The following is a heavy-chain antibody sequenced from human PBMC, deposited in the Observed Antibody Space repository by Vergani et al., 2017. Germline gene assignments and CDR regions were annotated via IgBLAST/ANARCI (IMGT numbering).Heavy chain of an antibody. CDR2: VNHGGST. Sequence: QVQLQEWGAGLLKTSETLSLTCGVSGGSFSDYYWSWIRQAPGMGLEWIGDVNHGGSTNYNPSLKSRVSISLDTSKNQFSLQLPSVTDADSALYFCASIARAPTRRNPPPDYWGQGILVTVSS. D-gene: IGHD3-16*02. J-gene: IGHJ4*02. V-gene: IGHV4-34*01. CDR3: ASIARAPTRRNPPPDY. CDR1: GGSFSDYY.